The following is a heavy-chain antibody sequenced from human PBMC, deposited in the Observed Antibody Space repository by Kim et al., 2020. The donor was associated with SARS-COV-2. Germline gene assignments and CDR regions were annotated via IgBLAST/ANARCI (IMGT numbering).Heavy chain of an antibody. Sequence: GGSLRLSCAASGISVSYNHMNWVRQAPGKGLEWVSALYSGGTTDYADSLKDRRSISRDSSNNTLYLQMNSLRGADTAMYYCARDIMADGLAFFDLWGRGT. CDR3: ARDIMADGLAFFDL. CDR1: GISVSYNH. D-gene: IGHD3-16*01. J-gene: IGHJ2*01. V-gene: IGHV3-66*01. CDR2: LYSGGTT.